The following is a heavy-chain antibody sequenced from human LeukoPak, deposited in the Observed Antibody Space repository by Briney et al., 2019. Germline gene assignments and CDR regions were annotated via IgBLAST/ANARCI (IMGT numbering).Heavy chain of an antibody. J-gene: IGHJ4*02. CDR1: GFTFSSYS. D-gene: IGHD6-13*01. V-gene: IGHV3-48*02. Sequence: PGGSLRLSCAASGFTFSSYSMNWVRQAPGKGLEWVSYISGGSSTIYYADSVKGRFTISRDNAKNSLYLQMNSLRDEDTAVYYCARGTAAGASRFDYWGQGTLVTVSS. CDR2: ISGGSSTI. CDR3: ARGTAAGASRFDY.